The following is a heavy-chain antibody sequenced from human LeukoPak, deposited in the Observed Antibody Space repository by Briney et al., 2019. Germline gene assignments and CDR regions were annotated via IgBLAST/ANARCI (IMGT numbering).Heavy chain of an antibody. CDR3: ARVAKERVGGVYYSDY. CDR1: GFTFSDYD. D-gene: IGHD1-1*01. Sequence: GGSLRPSCAASGFTFSDYDMHWVRHATGKGLEWVSAIGTAGDTYYTGSVKGRFTISRENAKNSLYLQMNSLRAGDTAVYYCARVAKERVGGVYYSDYWGQGTLVTVSS. J-gene: IGHJ4*02. CDR2: IGTAGDT. V-gene: IGHV3-13*01.